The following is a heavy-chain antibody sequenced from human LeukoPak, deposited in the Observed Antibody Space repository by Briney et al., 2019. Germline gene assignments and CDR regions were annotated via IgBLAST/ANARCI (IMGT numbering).Heavy chain of an antibody. CDR2: ISAYNGNT. CDR3: ARASSATPSQLAFDY. J-gene: IGHJ4*02. CDR1: GYTFTSYG. Sequence: GASVKVSCKASGYTFTSYGISWVRQAPGQGLEWMGWISAYNGNTNYAQKLQGRVTMTTDTSTSTAYMELRSLRSDDTAVYYCARASSATPSQLAFDYWGQGSLVTVSS. V-gene: IGHV1-18*01. D-gene: IGHD3-10*01.